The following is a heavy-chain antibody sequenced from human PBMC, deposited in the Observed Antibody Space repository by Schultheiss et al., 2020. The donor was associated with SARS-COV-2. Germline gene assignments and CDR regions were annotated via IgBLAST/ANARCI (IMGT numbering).Heavy chain of an antibody. CDR1: GGSISSGGYY. V-gene: IGHV4-31*01. J-gene: IGHJ6*02. D-gene: IGHD5-24*01. CDR2: IYYSGST. CDR3: ARGSQRARDYYGMDV. Sequence: SETLSLTCTVSGGSISSGGYYWSWIRQHPGKGLEWIGYIYYSGSTYYNPSLKSLVTISVDTSKNQFSLKLSSVTAADTAVYYCARGSQRARDYYGMDVWGQGTTVTVSS.